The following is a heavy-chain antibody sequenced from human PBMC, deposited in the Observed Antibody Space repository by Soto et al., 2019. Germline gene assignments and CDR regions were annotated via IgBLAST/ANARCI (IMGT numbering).Heavy chain of an antibody. Sequence: EVQLVESGGGLVQPGGSLRLSCAASGFTFSSYSMNWVRQAPGKGLEWVSYISSSSSTIYYADSVKGRFTISRDNAKNSLYLQMNSMRDEDTAVYYCARDLTVGNYYYYGMDVWGQGTTVTVSS. V-gene: IGHV3-48*02. J-gene: IGHJ6*02. D-gene: IGHD4-17*01. CDR2: ISSSSSTI. CDR1: GFTFSSYS. CDR3: ARDLTVGNYYYYGMDV.